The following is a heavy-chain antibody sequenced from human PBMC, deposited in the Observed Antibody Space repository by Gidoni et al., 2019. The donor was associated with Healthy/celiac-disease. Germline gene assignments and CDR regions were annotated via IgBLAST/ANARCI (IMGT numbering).Heavy chain of an antibody. J-gene: IGHJ4*02. CDR1: GFPFSRYA. Sequence: EVQLLESGGGLVQPGGSLRLSCSASGFPFSRYAMSWVRQAPGKGLEWVPAISGSGGSTYYADSVKGRFTISRDNSKNTLYLQMNSLRAEDTAVYYCAKAPGWYYYDSSGPVPYYFDYWGQGTLVTVSS. D-gene: IGHD3-22*01. CDR3: AKAPGWYYYDSSGPVPYYFDY. CDR2: ISGSGGST. V-gene: IGHV3-23*01.